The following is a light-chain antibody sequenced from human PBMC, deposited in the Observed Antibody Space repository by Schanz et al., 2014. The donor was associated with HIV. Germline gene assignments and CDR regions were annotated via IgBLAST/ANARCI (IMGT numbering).Light chain of an antibody. V-gene: IGKV1-5*03. CDR1: QSISEW. J-gene: IGKJ1*01. CDR3: QHYNSYWT. CDR2: EAS. Sequence: DIQMTQSPSTLSASVGDRITITCRASQSISEWLAWYQQKSGKAPNLLISEASTSESGVPSRFSGSGSGTGFTLTISSLQPEDFATYYCQHYNSYWTFGQGTKVEIK.